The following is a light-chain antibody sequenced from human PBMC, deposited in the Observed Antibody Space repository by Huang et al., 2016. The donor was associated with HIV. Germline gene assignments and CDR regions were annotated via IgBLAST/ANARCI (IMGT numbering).Light chain of an antibody. CDR3: QQRTNWPQLT. V-gene: IGKV3-11*01. CDR2: DAT. J-gene: IGKJ4*01. Sequence: IVLTQSPATLSLSPGETATLSCRASQSVDFYLAWYQQRPGQAPRLLIYDATHRATGTPDRFSGSGSGTDFTLTISSLEAEDFAVYYCQQRTNWPQLTFGGGTKVEIK. CDR1: QSVDFY.